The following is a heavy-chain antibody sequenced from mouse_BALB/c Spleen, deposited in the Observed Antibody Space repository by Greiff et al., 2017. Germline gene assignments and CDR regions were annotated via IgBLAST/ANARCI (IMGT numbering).Heavy chain of an antibody. CDR1: GYTFTSYW. Sequence: VMLVESGAELAKPGASVKMSCKASGYTFTSYWMHWVKQRPGQGLEWIGYINPSTGYTEYNQKFKDKATLTADKSSSTAYMQLSSLTSEDSAVYYCAREGYYYGSSDYWGQGTTLTVSS. J-gene: IGHJ2*01. CDR2: INPSTGYT. CDR3: AREGYYYGSSDY. D-gene: IGHD1-1*01. V-gene: IGHV1-7*01.